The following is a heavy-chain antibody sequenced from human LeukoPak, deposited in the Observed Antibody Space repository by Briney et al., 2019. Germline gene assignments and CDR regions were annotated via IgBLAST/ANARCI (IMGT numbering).Heavy chain of an antibody. CDR2: IWFDGSNE. V-gene: IGHV3-33*01. CDR3: ARDGLMAHGAAAYMDV. CDR1: GFSFSNYG. Sequence: PGGSLRLSCLASGFSFSNYGMHWVRQAPGKGLEWVAVIWFDGSNEDYADSVKGRFTISRDNSKNTLYLQMNSLRAEDTAVYYCARDGLMAHGAAAYMDVWGKGTTVTVSS. J-gene: IGHJ6*03. D-gene: IGHD2-8*01.